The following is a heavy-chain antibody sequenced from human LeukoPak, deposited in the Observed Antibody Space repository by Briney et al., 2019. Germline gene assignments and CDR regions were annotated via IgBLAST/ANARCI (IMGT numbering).Heavy chain of an antibody. D-gene: IGHD3-16*02. Sequence: PSETLSLTCTASGGTISGYYWSWIRQPPGKGLEWIGYIFYSGSTNYNPSLRSRVTISVDTSKNQFSLKLSSVIAADTAVYYCARTIYCFVWGSYRYDDAFDIWGQGAMVTDCS. CDR2: IFYSGST. J-gene: IGHJ3*02. CDR3: ARTIYCFVWGSYRYDDAFDI. CDR1: GGTISGYY. V-gene: IGHV4-59*08.